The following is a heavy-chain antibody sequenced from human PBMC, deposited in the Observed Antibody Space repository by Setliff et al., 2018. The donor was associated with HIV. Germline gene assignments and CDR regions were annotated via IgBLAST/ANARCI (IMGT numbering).Heavy chain of an antibody. J-gene: IGHJ1*01. D-gene: IGHD3-10*01. Sequence: GGSLRLSCAASGFTFSSYWMHWVRQAPGKGLVWVSRINSDGSSTSYADSVKGRFTISRDNARNTLYLQMNSLRAEDTAVYYCARADPLGEQVWSLQFFQLWGQGTLVTVS. CDR1: GFTFSSYW. CDR3: ARADPLGEQVWSLQFFQL. V-gene: IGHV3-74*01. CDR2: INSDGSST.